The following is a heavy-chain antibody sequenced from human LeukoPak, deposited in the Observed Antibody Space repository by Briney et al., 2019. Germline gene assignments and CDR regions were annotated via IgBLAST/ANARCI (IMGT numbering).Heavy chain of an antibody. J-gene: IGHJ5*02. Sequence: QAGGSLRLSCAASGFTVSSNYMSWVRQAPGKGLEWVSVIYSGGSTYYADSVKGRFTISRDNSKNTLYLQMNSLRAEDTAVYYCARYSTSFGWLDPWGQGTLVTVSS. V-gene: IGHV3-66*01. CDR3: ARYSTSFGWLDP. CDR1: GFTVSSNY. CDR2: IYSGGST. D-gene: IGHD2/OR15-2a*01.